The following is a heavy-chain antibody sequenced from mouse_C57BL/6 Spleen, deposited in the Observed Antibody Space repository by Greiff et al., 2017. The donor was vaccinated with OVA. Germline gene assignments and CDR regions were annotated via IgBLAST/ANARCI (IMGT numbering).Heavy chain of an antibody. CDR2: FYPGSGSI. D-gene: IGHD1-1*01. J-gene: IGHJ4*01. CDR1: GYTFTEYT. Sequence: VQLQESGAELVKPGASVKLSCKASGYTFTEYTIHWVKQRSGQGLEWIGWFYPGSGSIKYNEKFKDKATLTADKSSSTVYMELSRLTSEDSAVYFCARHGYYYGSSYDYAMDYWGQGTSVTVSS. CDR3: ARHGYYYGSSYDYAMDY. V-gene: IGHV1-62-2*01.